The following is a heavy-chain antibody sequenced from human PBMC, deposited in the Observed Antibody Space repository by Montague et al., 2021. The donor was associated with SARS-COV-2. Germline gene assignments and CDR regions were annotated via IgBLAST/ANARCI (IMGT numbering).Heavy chain of an antibody. J-gene: IGHJ4*02. CDR2: MHLTGKT. CDR1: RESFPNFS. V-gene: IGHV4-4*07. Sequence: SETLSLTCSVYRESFPNFSWAWIRQPAGKGLEWIGRMHLTGKTNFSPFFSSRLTISADTSKNQFSLKLTSVTAADTAIYFCARDRLDFGAGRPSTIDFWGQGTLVTVSS. D-gene: IGHD4/OR15-4a*01. CDR3: ARDRLDFGAGRPSTIDF.